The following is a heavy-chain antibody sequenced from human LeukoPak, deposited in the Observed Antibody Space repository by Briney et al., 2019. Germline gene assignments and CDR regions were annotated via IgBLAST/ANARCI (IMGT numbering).Heavy chain of an antibody. CDR3: AKWSGDYPSYYLDY. V-gene: IGHV3-30*02. CDR1: GFTFSSFG. J-gene: IGHJ4*02. Sequence: GGSLRLSCAASGFTFSSFGLHWVRQAPGKGLEWVALIRSDGSSKNYADSVKGRFTISRDTSKNTVHLQMNNLRAEDTAVYYCAKWSGDYPSYYLDYWGQETLVTVSS. CDR2: IRSDGSSK. D-gene: IGHD4-17*01.